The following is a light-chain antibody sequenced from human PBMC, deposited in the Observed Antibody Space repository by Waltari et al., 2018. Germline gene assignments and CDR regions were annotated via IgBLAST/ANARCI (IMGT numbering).Light chain of an antibody. CDR1: QRVGSN. Sequence: ETLMTQSPATLSVSLGNRATLSCSASQRVGSNLAWYLQRPGQPPRLLIYGASTRATGVPARFSGSGAGTELSLTVSSLQSEDFGMYYCQQYNDWPHTFGPGTKVDIK. J-gene: IGKJ3*01. CDR2: GAS. CDR3: QQYNDWPHT. V-gene: IGKV3-15*01.